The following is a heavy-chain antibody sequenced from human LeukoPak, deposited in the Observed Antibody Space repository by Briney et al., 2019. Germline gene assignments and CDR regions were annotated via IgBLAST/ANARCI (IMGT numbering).Heavy chain of an antibody. CDR3: ARGRMVRGVIFDY. Sequence: ASVKVSCRASGYTFTSYDINWVRQATGQGLEWMGWMNPNSGNTGYAQKFQGRVTMTRNTSISTAYMELSSLRSEDTAVYYCARGRMVRGVIFDYWGQGTLVTVSS. J-gene: IGHJ4*02. CDR1: GYTFTSYD. V-gene: IGHV1-8*01. D-gene: IGHD3-10*01. CDR2: MNPNSGNT.